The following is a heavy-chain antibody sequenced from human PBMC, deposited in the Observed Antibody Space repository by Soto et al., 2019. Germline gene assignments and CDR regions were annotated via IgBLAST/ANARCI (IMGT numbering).Heavy chain of an antibody. CDR3: ETDGGYGSGSYNSYYYGMDV. V-gene: IGHV1-24*01. D-gene: IGHD3-10*01. CDR2: FDPEDGET. CDR1: GYTLTELS. Sequence: ASVKVSCKVSGYTLTELSMHWVRQAPGKGLEWMGGFDPEDGETIYAQKFQGRVTMTEDTSTDTAYMELSSLRSEDTAENYCETDGGYGSGSYNSYYYGMDVWGQGTTVTVSS. J-gene: IGHJ6*02.